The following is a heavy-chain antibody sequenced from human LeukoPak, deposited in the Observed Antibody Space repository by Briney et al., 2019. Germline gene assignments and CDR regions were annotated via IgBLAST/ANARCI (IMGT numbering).Heavy chain of an antibody. Sequence: ASVTVSCTASAYTFTNYYIHWERHAPGHGLEWMGWINPNRDDTNNAQKFEGRVTMTRDTSISTAFMELPRLTSDDTAVYYRTRELVGFATTPLSDWGQGTLVSVSS. CDR1: AYTFTNYY. V-gene: IGHV1-2*02. D-gene: IGHD4-17*01. CDR2: INPNRDDT. CDR3: TRELVGFATTPLSD. J-gene: IGHJ4*02.